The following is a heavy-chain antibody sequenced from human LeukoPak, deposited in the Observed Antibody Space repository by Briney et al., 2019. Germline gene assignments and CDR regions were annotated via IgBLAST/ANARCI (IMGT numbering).Heavy chain of an antibody. CDR1: GFTFSRYA. CDR3: VNRPGNYVVLTLYYFDY. Sequence: GGSLRLSCAASGFTFSRYAMSWVRQAPGKGLEWVSVISGSGGKTYYADSLKGRFTISRDNSKNTLYLQMNSLRVEDTAVYYCVNRPGNYVVLTLYYFDYWGQGTLVTVSS. V-gene: IGHV3-23*01. J-gene: IGHJ4*02. D-gene: IGHD3-9*01. CDR2: ISGSGGKT.